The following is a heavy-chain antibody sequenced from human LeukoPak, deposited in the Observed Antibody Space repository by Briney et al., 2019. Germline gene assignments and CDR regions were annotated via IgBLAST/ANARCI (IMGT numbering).Heavy chain of an antibody. CDR3: ARHAWSSGWYGGESFDY. J-gene: IGHJ4*02. CDR2: IYYSGST. V-gene: IGHV4-59*08. D-gene: IGHD6-19*01. Sequence: PSETLSLTCTVSGGSISSYYWSWIRQPPGKGLEWIGYIYYSGSTNYNPSLKSRVTISVDTSKNQFSLKLSSVTAADTAVYYCARHAWSSGWYGGESFDYWGQGTLVAVSS. CDR1: GGSISSYY.